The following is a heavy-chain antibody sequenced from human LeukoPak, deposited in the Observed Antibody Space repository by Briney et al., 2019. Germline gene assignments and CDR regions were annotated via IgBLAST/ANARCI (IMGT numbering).Heavy chain of an antibody. J-gene: IGHJ4*02. Sequence: GESLKISCKGSGYNFTNYWISWVRQMPGKGLEWMGTIDPSDSYNNYSPSFQGHVTISADKSISTAYLQWTSLKASDTAMYYCARAYSRSRFDYWGQGALVTVSS. D-gene: IGHD6-6*01. V-gene: IGHV5-10-1*01. CDR1: GYNFTNYW. CDR2: IDPSDSYN. CDR3: ARAYSRSRFDY.